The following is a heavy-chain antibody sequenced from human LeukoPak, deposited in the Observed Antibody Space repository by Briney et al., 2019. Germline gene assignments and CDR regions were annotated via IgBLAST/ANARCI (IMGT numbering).Heavy chain of an antibody. J-gene: IGHJ4*02. Sequence: SVKVSCKASGGTFSSYAISWVRQAPGQGLEWMGGIIPIFGTANYAQKFQGRVTITTDESTSTAYMELRSLRSDDTAVYYCARVIAIKVGFDYWGQGTLVTVSS. V-gene: IGHV1-69*05. CDR3: ARVIAIKVGFDY. D-gene: IGHD2-21*01. CDR1: GGTFSSYA. CDR2: IIPIFGTA.